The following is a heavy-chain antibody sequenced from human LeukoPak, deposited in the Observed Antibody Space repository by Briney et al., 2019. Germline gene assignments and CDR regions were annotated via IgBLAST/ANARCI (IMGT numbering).Heavy chain of an antibody. Sequence: GGSLRLSCAASGFTFSSYWMHWVRQAPGKGLVWVSRITSDGSSTTYADSVKGRFTISRDNSKNTLYLQMSSLRAEDTAVYFCVRGYSFGPYGMDVWGQGTTVTVSS. CDR2: ITSDGSST. V-gene: IGHV3-74*01. J-gene: IGHJ6*02. CDR3: VRGYSFGPYGMDV. D-gene: IGHD2-15*01. CDR1: GFTFSSYW.